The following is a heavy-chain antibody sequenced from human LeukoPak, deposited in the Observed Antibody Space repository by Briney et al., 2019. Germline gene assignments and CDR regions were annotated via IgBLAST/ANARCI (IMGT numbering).Heavy chain of an antibody. V-gene: IGHV1-46*01. CDR1: GYTFTSYY. J-gene: IGHJ4*02. Sequence: ASVKVSCKASGYTFTSYYMHWVRQAPGQGLEWMGIINPSGGSTSYAQKFQGRVTMTRDTSTSTVYMQLSSLRSEDTAIYYCARDPLERGPDYWGQGTLVTVSS. CDR2: INPSGGST. D-gene: IGHD1-1*01. CDR3: ARDPLERGPDY.